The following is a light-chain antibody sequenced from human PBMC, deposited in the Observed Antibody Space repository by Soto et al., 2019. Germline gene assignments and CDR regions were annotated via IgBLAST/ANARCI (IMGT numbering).Light chain of an antibody. CDR1: SSDVGGYNY. J-gene: IGLJ2*01. Sequence: QSVLTQPPSASGSPGQSVTISCTGTSSDVGGYNYVSWYQQHPGKAPKLMIYEVSKRPSGVPDRFSGSKSGNTASLTVSGLQAEDEADYYCSSYAGINNPNVVFGGGTKLTVL. CDR2: EVS. V-gene: IGLV2-8*01. CDR3: SSYAGINNPNVV.